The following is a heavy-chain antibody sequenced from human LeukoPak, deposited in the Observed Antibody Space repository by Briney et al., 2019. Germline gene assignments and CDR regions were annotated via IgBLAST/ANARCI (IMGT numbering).Heavy chain of an antibody. V-gene: IGHV5-51*01. CDR3: ARLRGDGYTLDY. D-gene: IGHD5-24*01. CDR2: IYPGDSDT. J-gene: IGHJ4*02. Sequence: LGESLKISCKGSGYSFTTYWIGWVRQMPGKGLEWMGIIYPGDSDTRYSPSFEGHVTMSADKSISTAYLQWSSLKASGTAMYYCARLRGDGYTLDYWGQGILVTVSS. CDR1: GYSFTTYW.